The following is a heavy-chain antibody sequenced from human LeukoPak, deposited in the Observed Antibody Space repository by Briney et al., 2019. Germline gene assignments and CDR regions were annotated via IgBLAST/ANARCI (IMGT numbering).Heavy chain of an antibody. CDR3: ARDFFDGHGYTFYYYGMDV. Sequence: GASVKVSCKASGYTFTSYDVNWVRQATGQGLAWMGWMNPTSGKAGFAQRFQGRVSMTRNISISTAYMELSSLRSEDTAVYYCARDFFDGHGYTFYYYGMDVWGQGTTATVSS. CDR1: GYTFTSYD. J-gene: IGHJ6*02. D-gene: IGHD3-22*01. CDR2: MNPTSGKA. V-gene: IGHV1-8*01.